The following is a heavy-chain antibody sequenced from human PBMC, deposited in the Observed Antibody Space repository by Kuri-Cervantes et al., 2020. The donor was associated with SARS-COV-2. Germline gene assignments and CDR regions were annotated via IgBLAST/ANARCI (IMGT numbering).Heavy chain of an antibody. V-gene: IGHV4-38-2*01. Sequence: SCAVSGYSISSGYYWGWIRQPPGKGLEWIGSIYHSGSTYYNPSLKSRVTISVDTSKNQFSLKLSSVTAADTAVYYCARGGDSSGYYYYYYYYMDVWGKGTTVTVSS. CDR2: IYHSGST. D-gene: IGHD3-22*01. CDR1: GYSISSGYY. CDR3: ARGGDSSGYYYYYYYYMDV. J-gene: IGHJ6*03.